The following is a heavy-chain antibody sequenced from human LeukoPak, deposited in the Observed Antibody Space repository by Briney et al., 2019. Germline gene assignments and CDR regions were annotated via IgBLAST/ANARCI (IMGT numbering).Heavy chain of an antibody. CDR2: IWYDGSNK. CDR1: GFTFSSYG. Sequence: GGSLRLSCAASGFTFSSYGMHWVRQAPGKGLEWVAVIWYDGSNKYYADSVKGRLTISRDNSKNTLYLQMNSLRAEDTAVYYCARLNEPAAPIPYYYYYGMDVWGQGTTVTVSS. D-gene: IGHD2-2*01. J-gene: IGHJ6*02. V-gene: IGHV3-33*01. CDR3: ARLNEPAAPIPYYYYYGMDV.